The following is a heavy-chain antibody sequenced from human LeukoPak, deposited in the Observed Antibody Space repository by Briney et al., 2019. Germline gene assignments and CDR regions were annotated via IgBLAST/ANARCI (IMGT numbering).Heavy chain of an antibody. CDR2: IYYSGST. J-gene: IGHJ4*02. D-gene: IGHD1-1*01. V-gene: IGHV4-31*03. CDR1: GGSISSGGYY. Sequence: SQTLSLTCTVSGGSISSGGYYWSWIRQHPGKGLEWIGYIYYSGSTYYNPSLKSRVTISVDTSKNQFSLKLSSVTAADTAVYYCARVGTAGNCFDYWGQGTLVTVSS. CDR3: ARVGTAGNCFDY.